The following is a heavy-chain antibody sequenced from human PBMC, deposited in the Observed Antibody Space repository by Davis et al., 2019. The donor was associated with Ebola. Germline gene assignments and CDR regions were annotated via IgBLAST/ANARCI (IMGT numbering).Heavy chain of an antibody. V-gene: IGHV5-51*01. Sequence: GASLKISCEGFGYTFTRYWIGWVRQMPGKGLEWLGIIYPGDSNVKYSPSFEGQVTISADKSISTAYLQWSSLKASDTAIYYCARGGIGTPLPEFWGQGALVIVSS. CDR3: ARGGIGTPLPEF. CDR1: GYTFTRYW. D-gene: IGHD3-10*01. J-gene: IGHJ4*02. CDR2: IYPGDSNV.